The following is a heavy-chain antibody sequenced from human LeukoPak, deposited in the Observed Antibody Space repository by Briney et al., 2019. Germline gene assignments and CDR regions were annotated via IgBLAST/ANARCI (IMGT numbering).Heavy chain of an antibody. Sequence: ASVKVSCTASGGTFSSYAISWVRQAPGQGLEWMGRIIPILGIANYAQKFQGRVTITADKSTSTAYMELSSLRSEDTAVYYCARELHYYDSSGYYYERSAFDIWGQGTMVTVSS. J-gene: IGHJ3*02. CDR2: IIPILGIA. D-gene: IGHD3-22*01. CDR3: ARELHYYDSSGYYYERSAFDI. CDR1: GGTFSSYA. V-gene: IGHV1-69*04.